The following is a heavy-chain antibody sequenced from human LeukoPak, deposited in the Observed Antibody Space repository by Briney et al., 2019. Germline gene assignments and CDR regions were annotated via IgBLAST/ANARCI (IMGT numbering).Heavy chain of an antibody. V-gene: IGHV1-69*04. CDR3: ARVPGHWFDP. CDR1: GGTFSSYA. Sequence: ASVKVSCKASGGTFSSYAISWVRQAPGQGLEWMGRIIPILGIANYAQKFQGRVTITADKSTSTAYMELSSLRFEDTAVYYCARVPGHWFDPWGQGTLVTVSS. CDR2: IIPILGIA. J-gene: IGHJ5*02.